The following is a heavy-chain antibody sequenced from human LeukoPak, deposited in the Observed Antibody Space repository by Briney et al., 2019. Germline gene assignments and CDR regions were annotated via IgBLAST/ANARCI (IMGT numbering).Heavy chain of an antibody. D-gene: IGHD2/OR15-2a*01. Sequence: KTSETLSLTCTVSGGSISSGSYYWSWIRQPAGKGLEWIANVYYSGNTYYNSSLKSRVTISADTSKNQFSLNLRSVTAADTAVYYCARLLSPGWFDPWGQGTPVTVSS. CDR3: ARLLSPGWFDP. CDR1: GGSISSGSYY. CDR2: VYYSGNT. V-gene: IGHV4-39*01. J-gene: IGHJ5*02.